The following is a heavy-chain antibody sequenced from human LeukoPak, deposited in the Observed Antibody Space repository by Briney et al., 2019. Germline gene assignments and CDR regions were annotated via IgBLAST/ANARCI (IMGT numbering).Heavy chain of an antibody. CDR1: GYTFTGYY. V-gene: IGHV1-2*06. D-gene: IGHD6-13*01. J-gene: IGHJ3*02. CDR2: INPNSGGT. CDR3: ARENSYSSSWTDAFDI. Sequence: ASVKVSCKASGYTFTGYYMHWVRQAPGQGLEWMGRINPNSGGTNYAQKFQGRVTMTRVTSISTAYMELSRLRSDDTAVYYCARENSYSSSWTDAFDIWGQGTMVTVSS.